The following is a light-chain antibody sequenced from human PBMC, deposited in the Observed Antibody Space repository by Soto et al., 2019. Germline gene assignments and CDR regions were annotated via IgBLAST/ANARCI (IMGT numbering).Light chain of an antibody. CDR2: KAS. Sequence: GERVTITCRASQSINNWLAWYQQKPGKAPKLLIYKASSLERGVPSRFSGSGSGTEFTLTISSLQPDDFATYYCQLYNSYWTFGQGTKVDTK. V-gene: IGKV1-5*03. CDR3: QLYNSYWT. J-gene: IGKJ1*01. CDR1: QSINNW.